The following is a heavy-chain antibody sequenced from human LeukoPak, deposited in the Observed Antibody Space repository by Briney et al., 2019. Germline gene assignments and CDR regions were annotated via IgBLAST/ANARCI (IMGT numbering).Heavy chain of an antibody. D-gene: IGHD3-22*01. Sequence: GGSLRLSCAASGFTFSSYWMSWVRQAPGKGLEWVANIKQDGSEKYYVDSVKGRFTISGDNAKNSLYLQMNSLRAEDTAVYYCARAPYYYDSSGSLPVGAFDIWGQGTMVTVSS. CDR1: GFTFSSYW. V-gene: IGHV3-7*01. CDR3: ARAPYYYDSSGSLPVGAFDI. J-gene: IGHJ3*02. CDR2: IKQDGSEK.